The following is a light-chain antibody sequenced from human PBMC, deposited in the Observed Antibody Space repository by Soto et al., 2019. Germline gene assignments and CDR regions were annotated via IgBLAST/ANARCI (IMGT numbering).Light chain of an antibody. CDR3: QQSHSTPIS. J-gene: IGKJ5*01. CDR2: AAS. V-gene: IGKV1-39*01. CDR1: QSISSF. Sequence: EIQMSQSPSTLSGSVGDRVTITCRASQSISSFLNWYQQKPGKAPKLLIYAASSLQSGVPSRFSGSGAGTDFTLTICSLQPEDFATYYCQQSHSTPISFGHGTRLEIK.